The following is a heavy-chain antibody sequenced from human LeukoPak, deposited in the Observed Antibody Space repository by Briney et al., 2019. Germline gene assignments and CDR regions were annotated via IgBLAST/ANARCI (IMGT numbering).Heavy chain of an antibody. CDR1: GGSISSYY. J-gene: IGHJ4*02. Sequence: SETLSLTCTVSGGSISSYYWSWIRQPPGKGLEWIGYIYYSGSTNYNPSLKSRVTISVDTSKNQFSLKLASVTAADTAVYYCATGYSSTWYYFDYWGQGTLVTVSS. CDR2: IYYSGST. V-gene: IGHV4-59*01. D-gene: IGHD6-13*01. CDR3: ATGYSSTWYYFDY.